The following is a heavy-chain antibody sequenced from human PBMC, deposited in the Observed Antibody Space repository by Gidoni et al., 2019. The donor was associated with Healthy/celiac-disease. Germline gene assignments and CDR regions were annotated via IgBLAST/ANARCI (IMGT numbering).Heavy chain of an antibody. CDR1: GFTFSSYS. CDR2: ISSSSSTI. CDR3: ARDTDIVATMAGDYGMDV. V-gene: IGHV3-48*02. D-gene: IGHD5-12*01. Sequence: EVQRVESGGGLVQPGGSLRLSCAASGFTFSSYSMNWVRQAPGKGLEWVSYISSSSSTIYYADSVKGRFTSSRDNAKNSLYLQMNSLRDEDTAVYYCARDTDIVATMAGDYGMDVWGQGTTVTVSS. J-gene: IGHJ6*02.